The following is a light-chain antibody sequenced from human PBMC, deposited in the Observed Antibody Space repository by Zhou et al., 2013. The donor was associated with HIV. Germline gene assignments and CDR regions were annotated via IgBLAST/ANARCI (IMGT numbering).Light chain of an antibody. CDR1: QSISGY. CDR2: DAS. V-gene: IGKV1-39*01. CDR3: QQSDNFPFT. Sequence: DIQMTQSPSSLSASVGDRVTITCRASQSISGYLNWYQLKPGKAPRLLITDASNLQTGVPSRFSGSEFGTEFTLTINSLQPEDFATYYCQQSDNFPFTFGPGTKVEIK. J-gene: IGKJ3*01.